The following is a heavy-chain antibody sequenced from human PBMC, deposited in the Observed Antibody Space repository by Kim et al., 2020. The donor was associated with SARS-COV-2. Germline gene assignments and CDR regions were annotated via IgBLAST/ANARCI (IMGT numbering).Heavy chain of an antibody. CDR3: ATSTTVTSSGWFVP. CDR1: GYTLTEFS. D-gene: IGHD4-17*01. J-gene: IGHJ5*02. V-gene: IGHV1-24*01. CDR2: IDPEDGET. Sequence: ASVKVSCKASGYTLTEFSIQWVRQAPGKGLEWMGGIDPEDGETIYAQNFQGRVTMTADTSTDTAYMELSSLRSEDTAVYYCATSTTVTSSGWFVPWGQGTLVTVSS.